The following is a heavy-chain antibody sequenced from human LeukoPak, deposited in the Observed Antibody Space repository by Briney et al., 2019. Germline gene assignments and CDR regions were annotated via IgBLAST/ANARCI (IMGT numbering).Heavy chain of an antibody. CDR2: INSDGSIT. D-gene: IGHD5-24*01. CDR3: ARDNRNYMFDY. Sequence: GGSLRLSCAASGLTFSSHWMHWVRHAPGKGLVWVSLINSDGSITTYADSVKGRFTISRDNAKNTLYLQMNSLRAEDTAVYYCARDNRNYMFDYWGQGILVTVSS. V-gene: IGHV3-74*01. J-gene: IGHJ4*02. CDR1: GLTFSSHW.